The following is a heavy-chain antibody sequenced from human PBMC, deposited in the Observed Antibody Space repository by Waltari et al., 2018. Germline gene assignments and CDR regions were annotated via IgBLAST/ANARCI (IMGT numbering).Heavy chain of an antibody. J-gene: IGHJ5*02. D-gene: IGHD6-19*01. CDR1: GFTFSSYA. V-gene: IGHV3-30*01. Sequence: QVQLVESGGGVVQPGRSLRLSCAASGFTFSSYAMHWVRQAPGKGLEWVAVISYDGSNKYYADSVKGRFTISRDNSKNTLYLQMNSLRAEDTAVYYCARGIAVARGWLDPWGQGTLVTVSS. CDR3: ARGIAVARGWLDP. CDR2: ISYDGSNK.